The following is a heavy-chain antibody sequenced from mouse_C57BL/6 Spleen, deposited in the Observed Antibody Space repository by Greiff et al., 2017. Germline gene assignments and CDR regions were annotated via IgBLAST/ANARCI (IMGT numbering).Heavy chain of an antibody. D-gene: IGHD4-1*01. V-gene: IGHV1-80*01. J-gene: IGHJ1*03. CDR1: GYAFSSYW. CDR2: IYPGDGNT. Sequence: VHLVESGAELVKPGASVKISCKASGYAFSSYWMNWVKQRPGKGLEWIGQIYPGDGNTNYNGKFKGKATLTADKSSSTASMQLSCLSSEYSAVSFCANTVWDWYFDVWGTGTTVTVSS. CDR3: ANTVWDWYFDV.